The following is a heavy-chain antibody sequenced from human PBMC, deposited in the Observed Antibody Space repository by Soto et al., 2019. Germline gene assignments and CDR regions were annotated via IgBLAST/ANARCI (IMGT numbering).Heavy chain of an antibody. J-gene: IGHJ4*02. CDR1: GGTFSSYA. CDR2: IIPIFGTA. Sequence: QVQLVQSGAEVKKPGSSVKVSCKASGGTFSSYAISWVRQAPGQGLEWMGGIIPIFGTANYAQKFQGRVTITADKSTSTAYMELSSLRSKDTAVYYCARGGDSSGYPRGVFDYWGQGTLVTVSS. V-gene: IGHV1-69*06. CDR3: ARGGDSSGYPRGVFDY. D-gene: IGHD3-22*01.